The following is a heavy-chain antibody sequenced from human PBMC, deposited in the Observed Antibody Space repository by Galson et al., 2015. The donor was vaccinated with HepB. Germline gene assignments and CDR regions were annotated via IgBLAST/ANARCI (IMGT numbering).Heavy chain of an antibody. CDR1: GFTFSSYA. J-gene: IGHJ4*02. V-gene: IGHV3-23*01. Sequence: SLRLSCAASGFTFSSYAMGWVRQAPGKGLEWVSAMTGSGDNIYYADSVKGRFTISRDNSKNTLHLQMDSLRAEDTAVYYCAKEGSGWLLLLNYFDCWGQGTLVTVSS. CDR3: AKEGSGWLLLLNYFDC. D-gene: IGHD2-21*01. CDR2: MTGSGDNI.